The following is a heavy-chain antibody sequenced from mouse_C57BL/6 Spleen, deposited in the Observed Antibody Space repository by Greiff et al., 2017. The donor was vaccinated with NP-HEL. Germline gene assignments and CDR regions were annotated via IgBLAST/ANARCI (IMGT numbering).Heavy chain of an antibody. CDR2: IDPSDSYT. CDR3: ARSPPPTYYYGAWFAY. V-gene: IGHV1-69*01. CDR1: GYTFTSYW. J-gene: IGHJ3*01. D-gene: IGHD1-1*01. Sequence: VQLQQPGAELVMPGASVKLSCKASGYTFTSYWMHWVKQRPGQGLEWIGEIDPSDSYTNYNQKFKGKSTLTVDKSSSTAYMQLSSLTSEDSAVYYCARSPPPTYYYGAWFAYWGQGTLVTVSA.